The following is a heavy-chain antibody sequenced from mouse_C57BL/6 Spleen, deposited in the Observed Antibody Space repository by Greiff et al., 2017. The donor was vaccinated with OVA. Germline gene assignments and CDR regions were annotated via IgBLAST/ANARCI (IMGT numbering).Heavy chain of an antibody. V-gene: IGHV1-81*01. CDR2: IYPRSGNT. J-gene: IGHJ3*01. Sequence: QVQLQQPGAELARPGASVKLSCKASGYTFTSYGISWVKQRTGQGLEWIGEIYPRSGNTYYNEKFKGKATLTADKSSSTAYMELRSLTSEDSAVYFCAREGTAQATGFAYWGQGTLVTVSA. D-gene: IGHD3-2*02. CDR1: GYTFTSYG. CDR3: AREGTAQATGFAY.